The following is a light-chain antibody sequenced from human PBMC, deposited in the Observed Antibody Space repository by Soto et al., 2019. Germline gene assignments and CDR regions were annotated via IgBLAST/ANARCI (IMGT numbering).Light chain of an antibody. Sequence: QSVLAQPPSVSGALGQRVTISCTGSGSNIGAGYDVHWYQQFPGTAPKLLIYGNNNRPSGVPDRFSGSKSGTSASLAITGLQSEDEADFYCQSYDSSLRGSVFGTGTKVTVL. CDR1: GSNIGAGYD. CDR2: GNN. CDR3: QSYDSSLRGSV. J-gene: IGLJ1*01. V-gene: IGLV1-40*01.